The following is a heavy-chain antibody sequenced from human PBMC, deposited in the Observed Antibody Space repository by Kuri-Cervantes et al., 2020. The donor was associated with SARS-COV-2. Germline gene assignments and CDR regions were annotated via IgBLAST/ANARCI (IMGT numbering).Heavy chain of an antibody. CDR1: GGSFSGYS. D-gene: IGHD2-21*02. Sequence: GSLRLSCAVYGGSFSGYSWGWIRQPPGKGLEWIGEINHSGSTNYNPSLKSRVTISLDTSKSQFSLKLNSVTAADTAVYYCVRLGDHYFDSWGQGTLVTVSS. CDR2: INHSGST. J-gene: IGHJ4*02. V-gene: IGHV4-34*01. CDR3: VRLGDHYFDS.